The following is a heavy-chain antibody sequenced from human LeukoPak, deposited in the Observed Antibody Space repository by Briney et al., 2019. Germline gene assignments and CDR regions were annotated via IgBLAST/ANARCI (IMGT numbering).Heavy chain of an antibody. CDR1: GGSINTYY. V-gene: IGHV4-59*13. D-gene: IGHD5-18*01. CDR2: IFHSGNT. J-gene: IGHJ4*02. CDR3: AKSNGYSSPHGH. Sequence: SETLSLTCTDSGGSINTYYWSWIRQPPGKGLEWIGYIFHSGNTNYNPSLKGRVTMSVDTSKNQFSLKLSSVTAADTAVYYCAKSNGYSSPHGHWGQGTLVTVSS.